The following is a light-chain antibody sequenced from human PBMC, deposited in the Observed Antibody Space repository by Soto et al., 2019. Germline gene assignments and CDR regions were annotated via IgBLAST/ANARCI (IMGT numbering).Light chain of an antibody. CDR3: CLYVGGRTCV. Sequence: QSVLTQPASVSVSPGQSITISCTGTVGLVSWYQQPPGKHPHPILDDDTKRPSGVSSRFSCSKSVNTASLTISGLQTEDEADDYCCLYVGGRTCVFGTGTKLTVL. CDR1: VGL. V-gene: IGLV2-23*01. CDR2: DDT. J-gene: IGLJ1*01.